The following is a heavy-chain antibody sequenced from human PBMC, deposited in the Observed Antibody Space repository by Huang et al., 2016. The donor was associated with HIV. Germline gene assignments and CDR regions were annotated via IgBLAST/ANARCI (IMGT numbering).Heavy chain of an antibody. D-gene: IGHD3-9*01. CDR1: GYTFTTSS. Sequence: QVQLVQSGSELRKPGASVKVSCKASGYTFTTSSFIWVRQAAGQGLEWMGWINTKTGKPTYAQGFTGRFVFSLDTTVNTAYLQISSLKTDDTAKYFCARYRLTGTFLDSWGQGTQVTVSS. J-gene: IGHJ4*02. CDR3: ARYRLTGTFLDS. CDR2: INTKTGKP. V-gene: IGHV7-4-1*02.